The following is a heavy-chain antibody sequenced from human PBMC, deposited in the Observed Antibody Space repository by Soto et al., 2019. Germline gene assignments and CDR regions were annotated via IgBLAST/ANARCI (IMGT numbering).Heavy chain of an antibody. Sequence: QVQLVQSGAEVKKPGASVKVSCKASGYTFTGYYMHWVRQAPGQGLEWMGWINPNSGGTNYAQKCQEWVPMTRDTSISAAYRELNRLGSDDTAVYYCAKGVQAGGNFALWGRGTLVTVSS. J-gene: IGHJ2*01. CDR2: INPNSGGT. CDR1: GYTFTGYY. V-gene: IGHV1-2*04. D-gene: IGHD6-6*01. CDR3: AKGVQAGGNFAL.